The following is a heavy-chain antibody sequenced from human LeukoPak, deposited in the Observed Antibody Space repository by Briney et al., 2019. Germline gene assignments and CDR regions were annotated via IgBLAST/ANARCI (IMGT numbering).Heavy chain of an antibody. D-gene: IGHD3-22*01. Sequence: SETLSLTCAVYGGSFSGYYWSWIRQPPGKGLVWIGEINHSGSTNYNPSLKSRVTISVDMSKNQFFLKLSSVTAADTALYYCARDYTMTHAFDIWGQGTLVTVSS. CDR2: INHSGST. CDR1: GGSFSGYY. J-gene: IGHJ3*02. CDR3: ARDYTMTHAFDI. V-gene: IGHV4-34*01.